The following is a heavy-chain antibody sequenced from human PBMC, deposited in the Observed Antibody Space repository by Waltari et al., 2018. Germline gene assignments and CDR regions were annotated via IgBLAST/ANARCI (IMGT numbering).Heavy chain of an antibody. D-gene: IGHD6-13*01. V-gene: IGHV4-61*02. Sequence: QVQLQESGPGLVKPSQTLSLTCTVSGGSISSGSYYWSWIRQPAGKGLEWIGRIYTSGSTNSNPSLKSRVTISVDPSKNQFSLKLSSGTAADTAVYYCARDSNQQLVRFGYYYYYMDVWGKGTTVTVSS. J-gene: IGHJ6*03. CDR3: ARDSNQQLVRFGYYYYYMDV. CDR2: IYTSGST. CDR1: GGSISSGSYY.